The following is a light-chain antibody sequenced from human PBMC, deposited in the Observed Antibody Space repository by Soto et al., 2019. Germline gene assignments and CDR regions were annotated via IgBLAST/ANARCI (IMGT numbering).Light chain of an antibody. Sequence: EIVMTQSPATLSVSPGERATLSCRASQRVSSNLAWYQQKPGQAPRLLIYGASTRATGIPARFSGSGSGTEFTLTISSLQSEDFAVYYFQQYNNWPSWTFGQGTKVEIK. CDR3: QQYNNWPSWT. CDR1: QRVSSN. CDR2: GAS. J-gene: IGKJ1*01. V-gene: IGKV3-15*01.